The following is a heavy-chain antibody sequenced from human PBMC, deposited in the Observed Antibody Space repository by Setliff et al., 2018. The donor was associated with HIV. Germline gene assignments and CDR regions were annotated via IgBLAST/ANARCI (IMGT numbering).Heavy chain of an antibody. CDR1: GGSFSGYH. D-gene: IGHD1-26*01. Sequence: SETLSLTCAVYGGSFSGYHWSWIRQSPGKGLEWIGEIDHSGSTDDNPSLKSRVTISVDTSKNQFSLKLSSVSAADTAVYYCAGSMGATKGSWFEPWGQGTLVTVSS. J-gene: IGHJ5*02. V-gene: IGHV4-34*01. CDR3: AGSMGATKGSWFEP. CDR2: IDHSGST.